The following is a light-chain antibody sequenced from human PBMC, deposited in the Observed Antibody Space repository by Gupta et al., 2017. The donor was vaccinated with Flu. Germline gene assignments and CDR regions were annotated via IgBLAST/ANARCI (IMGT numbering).Light chain of an antibody. CDR2: GDS. Sequence: ISCTGSSYNIGGDYDGRWYEQLAGRAPKVLIAGDSNRLSGVPNRFSGSTSGASASVAITGLQTEEEADYYCQSYDNRQSGWVVGGGTKLTVL. J-gene: IGLJ3*02. V-gene: IGLV1-40*03. CDR1: SYNIGGDYD. CDR3: QSYDNRQSGWV.